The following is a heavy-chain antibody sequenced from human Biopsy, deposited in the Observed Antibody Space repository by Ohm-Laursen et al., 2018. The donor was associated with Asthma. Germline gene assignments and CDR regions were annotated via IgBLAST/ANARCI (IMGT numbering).Heavy chain of an antibody. CDR2: IYHRGNT. CDR1: GYSISNGVYY. CDR3: ARDYYDFWNRSVYTYFGMDV. Sequence: PSDTLSLTCSVSGYSISNGVYYWTWVRQRPGKGLEWIGNIYHRGNTKYNPSLKSRLSFSVDTSKNQFSLKLSSVTAADTAIYFCARDYYDFWNRSVYTYFGMDVWGRGTTVVVSS. V-gene: IGHV4-31*03. J-gene: IGHJ6*02. D-gene: IGHD3-3*01.